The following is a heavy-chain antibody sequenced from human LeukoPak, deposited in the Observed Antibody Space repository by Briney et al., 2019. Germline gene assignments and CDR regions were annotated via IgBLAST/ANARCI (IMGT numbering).Heavy chain of an antibody. Sequence: PGGSLRLSCAASGFTFSSYAMHWVRQAPGKGLEWVAVISYDGSSKYYADSVKGRFTISRDNSKNTLYLQMNSLRAEDTAVYYCARERLAAAGNYYYGMDVWGQGTTVTVSS. CDR1: GFTFSSYA. J-gene: IGHJ6*02. CDR3: ARERLAAAGNYYYGMDV. V-gene: IGHV3-30*04. D-gene: IGHD6-13*01. CDR2: ISYDGSSK.